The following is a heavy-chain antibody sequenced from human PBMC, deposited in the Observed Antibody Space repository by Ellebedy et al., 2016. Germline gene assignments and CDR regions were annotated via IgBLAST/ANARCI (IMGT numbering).Heavy chain of an antibody. J-gene: IGHJ4*02. CDR1: GFTFSSHA. CDR2: IRSNGGNT. CDR3: VKDSRGSSWGPYYFDQ. V-gene: IGHV3-64D*06. D-gene: IGHD6-13*01. Sequence: GGSLRLSXSASGFTFSSHAMHWVRQAPGKGLDSVSTIRSNGGNTYYADSVKGRFTISRDNSKNTLYLQMRSRRAEDTAVYYCVKDSRGSSWGPYYFDQWGQGTLVTVSS.